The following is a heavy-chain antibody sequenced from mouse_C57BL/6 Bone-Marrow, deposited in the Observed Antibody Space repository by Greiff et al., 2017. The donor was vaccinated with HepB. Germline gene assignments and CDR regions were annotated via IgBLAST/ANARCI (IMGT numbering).Heavy chain of an antibody. CDR2: ISDGGSYT. J-gene: IGHJ2*01. CDR3: ARDGGFPYYFDY. CDR1: GFTFSSYA. V-gene: IGHV5-4*01. Sequence: DVHLVESGGGLVKPGGSLKLSCAASGFTFSSYAMSWVRQTPEKRLEWVATISDGGSYTYYPDNVKGRFTISRDNAKNNLYLQMSHLKSEDTAMYYCARDGGFPYYFDYWGQGTTLTVSS.